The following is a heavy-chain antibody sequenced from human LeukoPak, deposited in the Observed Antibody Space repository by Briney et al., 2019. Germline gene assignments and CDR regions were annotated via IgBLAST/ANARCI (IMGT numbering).Heavy chain of an antibody. D-gene: IGHD3-10*01. CDR2: IYYSGST. Sequence: KASETLSLTCTVSGGSISSNSYYWGWIRQPPGKGLEWIGSIYYSGSTYYKPSLKSRLTISVDTSKNHFSLKLSSVTAADTAVYYCARNRYYYGSRNYGVPTWFDPWGQGTLVTVSS. CDR1: GGSISSNSYY. CDR3: ARNRYYYGSRNYGVPTWFDP. J-gene: IGHJ5*02. V-gene: IGHV4-39*02.